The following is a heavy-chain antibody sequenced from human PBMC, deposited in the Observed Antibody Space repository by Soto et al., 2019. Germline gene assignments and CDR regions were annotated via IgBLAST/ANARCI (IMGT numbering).Heavy chain of an antibody. V-gene: IGHV3-23*01. Sequence: GGSLRLSCAASGFTFSNHAMSWVHQAPGKGLEWVSAIIAGGGATYNADSVKGRFAISRDNSKNTLYLQMNSLRAEDTAVYYCAKYGGAYYKYYAMDAWGQGTTVTVSS. J-gene: IGHJ6*02. CDR2: IIAGGGAT. CDR1: GFTFSNHA. CDR3: AKYGGAYYKYYAMDA. D-gene: IGHD4-17*01.